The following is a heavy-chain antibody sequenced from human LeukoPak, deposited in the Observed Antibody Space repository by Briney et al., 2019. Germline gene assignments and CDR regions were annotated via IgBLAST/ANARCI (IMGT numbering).Heavy chain of an antibody. Sequence: GGSLRLSCAASGFTFSSYDIHWVRQAPGKGLEWVAVISYDGSNKYYADSVKGRFTISRDNSKNTLYLQMNSLRAEDTAVYYCARVTAMVRGVISYYFDYWGQGTLVTVSS. J-gene: IGHJ4*02. CDR3: ARVTAMVRGVISYYFDY. CDR2: ISYDGSNK. D-gene: IGHD3-10*01. V-gene: IGHV3-30-3*01. CDR1: GFTFSSYD.